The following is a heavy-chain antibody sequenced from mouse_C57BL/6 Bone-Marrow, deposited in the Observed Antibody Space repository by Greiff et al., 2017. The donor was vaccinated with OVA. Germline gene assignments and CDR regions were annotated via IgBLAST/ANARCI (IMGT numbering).Heavy chain of an antibody. Sequence: VQLQQSGPVLVKPGASVKMSCKASGYTFTDYYMNWVKQSHGKSLEWIGVINPYNGGTSYNQKFKGKATLTVDKSSSTAYMELNSLTSEDSAVYYCAVYYDSFDYWGQGTTLTVSS. CDR1: GYTFTDYY. D-gene: IGHD2-4*01. V-gene: IGHV1-19*01. CDR3: AVYYDSFDY. J-gene: IGHJ2*01. CDR2: INPYNGGT.